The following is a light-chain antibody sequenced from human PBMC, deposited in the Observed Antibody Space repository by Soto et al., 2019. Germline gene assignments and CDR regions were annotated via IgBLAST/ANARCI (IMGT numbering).Light chain of an antibody. V-gene: IGKV3-15*01. CDR1: QSISRS. CDR2: DAS. CDR3: QQNNKWPLT. J-gene: IGKJ4*01. Sequence: EIVMTQSPATLSVSPGERATLSCRASQSISRSLAWYQQKPGQAPRLLIYDASTRATSIPARFSGRGSGTEFTLSISSLQSEDFAVYYCQQNNKWPLTFGGGTKVDI.